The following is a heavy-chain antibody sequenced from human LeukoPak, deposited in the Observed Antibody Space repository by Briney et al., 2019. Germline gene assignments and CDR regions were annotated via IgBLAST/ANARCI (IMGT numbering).Heavy chain of an antibody. CDR3: ARDRDILTGYYPWAFDI. CDR1: GFTFSSYG. J-gene: IGHJ3*02. V-gene: IGHV3-33*01. D-gene: IGHD3-9*01. Sequence: GGSLRLSCAASGFTFSSYGMHWVRQAPGKGLEWVAVIWYDGSNKYYADSVKGRFTISRDNSKNTLYLQMNSLRAEDTAVYYCARDRDILTGYYPWAFDIWGQGTMVTVSS. CDR2: IWYDGSNK.